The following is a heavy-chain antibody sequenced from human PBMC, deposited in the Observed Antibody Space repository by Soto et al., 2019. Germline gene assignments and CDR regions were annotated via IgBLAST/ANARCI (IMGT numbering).Heavy chain of an antibody. Sequence: QVQLVQSGAEVKKPGASVKVSCKASGYTFTIYGITWVRQAPGQGLEWVGWISGYDGKTNYAQKYQDRVTMTTDTSTTTAYMELRSRRSDDTAVYYCARGLPSDYWGQGTLVTVSS. CDR2: ISGYDGKT. V-gene: IGHV1-18*01. CDR1: GYTFTIYG. CDR3: ARGLPSDY. D-gene: IGHD5-12*01. J-gene: IGHJ4*02.